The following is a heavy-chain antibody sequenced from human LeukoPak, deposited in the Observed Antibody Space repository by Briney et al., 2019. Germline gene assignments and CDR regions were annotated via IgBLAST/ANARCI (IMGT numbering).Heavy chain of an antibody. V-gene: IGHV1-8*01. CDR1: GYTFTSYD. CDR3: AKDRLPRAVGFGLIDY. J-gene: IGHJ4*02. CDR2: MNPNSGNT. Sequence: GASVKVSCKASGYTFTSYDINWVRQATGQGLEWMGWMNPNSGNTGYAQKFQGRVTMTRNTSISTAYMELSSLRSEDTAVYYCAKDRLPRAVGFGLIDYWGQGTLVTVSS. D-gene: IGHD3-10*01.